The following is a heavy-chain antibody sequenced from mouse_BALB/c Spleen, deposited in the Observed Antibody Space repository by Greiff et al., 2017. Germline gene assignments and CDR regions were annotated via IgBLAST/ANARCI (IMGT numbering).Heavy chain of an antibody. V-gene: IGHV1-14*01. CDR1: GYTFTSYV. Sequence: EVKLQESGPELVKPGASVKMSCKASGYTFTSYVMHWVKQKPGQGLEWIGYINPYNDGTKYNEKFKGKATLTSDKSSSTAYMELSSLTSEDSAVYYCARGDYGSSYWVAYWGQGTLVTVSA. CDR2: INPYNDGT. D-gene: IGHD1-1*01. CDR3: ARGDYGSSYWVAY. J-gene: IGHJ3*01.